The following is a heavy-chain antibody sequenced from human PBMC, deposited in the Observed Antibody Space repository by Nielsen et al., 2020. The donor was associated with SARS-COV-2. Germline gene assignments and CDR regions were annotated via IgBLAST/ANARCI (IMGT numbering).Heavy chain of an antibody. Sequence: ASVKVSCKVSGYTLTELSMHWVRQAPGKGLEWMGGFDPEDGETIYAQKFQGRVTMTEDTSTDTAYMELSSLRSEDTAVYYCARTYDSSGYYSSYFDYWGQGTLVTVSS. J-gene: IGHJ4*02. V-gene: IGHV1-24*01. D-gene: IGHD3-22*01. CDR1: GYTLTELS. CDR3: ARTYDSSGYYSSYFDY. CDR2: FDPEDGET.